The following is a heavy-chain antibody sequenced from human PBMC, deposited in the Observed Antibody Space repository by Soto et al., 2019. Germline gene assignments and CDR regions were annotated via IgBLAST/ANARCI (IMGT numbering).Heavy chain of an antibody. D-gene: IGHD1-1*01. J-gene: IGHJ4*02. CDR1: GFTFSMYW. CDR2: INDDGIST. Sequence: WGSLRVSWAAYGFTFSMYWMHWVRQVPGNGPEWVSRINDDGISTNYADSVKVRFTISRDNAKNTLYLQMNALRVEDTAVYYCTRGPRSTSTGTGAFWGQGTLVTVSS. V-gene: IGHV3-74*01. CDR3: TRGPRSTSTGTGAF.